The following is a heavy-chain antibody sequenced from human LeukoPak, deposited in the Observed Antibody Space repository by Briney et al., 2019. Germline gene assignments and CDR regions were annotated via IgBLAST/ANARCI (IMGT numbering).Heavy chain of an antibody. CDR3: ARHEAAALSSLDY. D-gene: IGHD6-13*01. Sequence: NPSETLSLTCAVSGGSISSSNWWSWVRQPPGKGLEWIGEIYHSGSTNYNPSLKSRVAISVDTSKNQFSLKLSSVTAADTAVYYCARHEAAALSSLDYWGQGTLVTVSS. CDR1: GGSISSSNW. V-gene: IGHV4-4*02. J-gene: IGHJ4*02. CDR2: IYHSGST.